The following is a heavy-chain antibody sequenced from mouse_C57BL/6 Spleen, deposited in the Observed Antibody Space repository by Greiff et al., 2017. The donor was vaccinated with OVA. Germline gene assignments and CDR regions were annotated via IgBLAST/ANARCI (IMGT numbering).Heavy chain of an antibody. CDR1: GYTFTSYG. V-gene: IGHV1-81*01. CDR3: ARGGLQRYFDY. Sequence: VQLQESGAELARPGASVKLSCKASGYTFTSYGISWVKQRTGQGLEWIGEIYPRSGNTYYNEKFKGKATLTADKSSSTAYMELRSLTSEDSAVYFCARGGLQRYFDYWGQGTTLTVSS. D-gene: IGHD1-1*01. J-gene: IGHJ2*01. CDR2: IYPRSGNT.